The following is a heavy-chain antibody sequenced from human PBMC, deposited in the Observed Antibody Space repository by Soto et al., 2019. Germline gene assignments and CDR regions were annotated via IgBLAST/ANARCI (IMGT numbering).Heavy chain of an antibody. V-gene: IGHV3-20*01. CDR1: GFTFDDYG. D-gene: IGHD6-13*01. Sequence: GGSLRLSCAASGFTFDDYGMSWVRQAPGKGLEWVSGINWNGGSTGYADSVKGRFTISRDNAKNSLYLQMNSLRAEDTALYHCARGRIAAAGTPNQFFRRNDAFDIWGQGTMVTVSS. J-gene: IGHJ3*02. CDR3: ARGRIAAAGTPNQFFRRNDAFDI. CDR2: INWNGGST.